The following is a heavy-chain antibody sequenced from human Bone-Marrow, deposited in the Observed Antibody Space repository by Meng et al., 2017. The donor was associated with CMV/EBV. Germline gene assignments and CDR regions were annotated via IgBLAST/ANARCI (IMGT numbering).Heavy chain of an antibody. V-gene: IGHV3-7*03. D-gene: IGHD3-22*01. CDR3: AREHYDSSGRVYFDY. CDR1: GFTFSSYW. CDR2: IKQDGSEK. J-gene: IGHJ4*02. Sequence: GESLKISCAASGFTFSSYWMSWVRQAPGKGLEWVANIKQDGSEKYYVDSVKGRFTISRDNAKNSLYLQMNSLRAEDTVLYYCAREHYDSSGRVYFDYWGQGTLVTVSS.